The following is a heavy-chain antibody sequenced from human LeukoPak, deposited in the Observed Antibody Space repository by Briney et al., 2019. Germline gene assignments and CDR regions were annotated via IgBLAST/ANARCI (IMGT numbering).Heavy chain of an antibody. CDR2: IYAGDSDT. J-gene: IGHJ4*02. Sequence: GESLIISCKGSGYSFTSYWIGWVRQMPGKGLEWMGIIYAGDSDTRYSPSFQGQVTISADKSISTAYLQWSSLKASDTAMYYCARVLRYCTNGVCLYFDYWGQATMVTV. D-gene: IGHD2-8*01. CDR3: ARVLRYCTNGVCLYFDY. CDR1: GYSFTSYW. V-gene: IGHV5-51*01.